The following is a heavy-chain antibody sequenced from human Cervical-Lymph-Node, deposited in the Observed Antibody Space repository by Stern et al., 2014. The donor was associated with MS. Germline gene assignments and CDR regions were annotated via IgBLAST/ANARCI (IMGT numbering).Heavy chain of an antibody. D-gene: IGHD3-3*01. Sequence: VQLVQSGAEVKKPGASVKVSCKASGYTFTSYAMHWVRQAPGQRLEWMGWINAGNGNTKYSQKFQGRVTITRDTSASTAYMELSSLRSEDTAVYYCARVQSDFWSGYYFWGQGTLVTVSS. J-gene: IGHJ4*02. CDR1: GYTFTSYA. CDR3: ARVQSDFWSGYYF. V-gene: IGHV1-3*01. CDR2: INAGNGNT.